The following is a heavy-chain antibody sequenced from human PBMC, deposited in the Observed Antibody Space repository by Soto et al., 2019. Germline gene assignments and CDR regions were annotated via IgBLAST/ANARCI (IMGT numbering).Heavy chain of an antibody. CDR2: IWYDGSKK. CDR1: GFIFSDYG. D-gene: IGHD6-19*01. CDR3: AREGAVAGSQDF. Sequence: GGSLRLSCAASGFIFSDYGIHWVRQAPGKGLEWVALIWYDGSKKYYADSVKGRFTASRDNINSTLYLEMNSLRVEDSAVYYCAREGAVAGSQDFWGQGTLVTVSS. V-gene: IGHV3-33*01. J-gene: IGHJ4*02.